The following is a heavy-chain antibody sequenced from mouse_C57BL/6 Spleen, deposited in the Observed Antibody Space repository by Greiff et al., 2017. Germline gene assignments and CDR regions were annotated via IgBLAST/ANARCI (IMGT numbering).Heavy chain of an antibody. J-gene: IGHJ1*03. CDR3: AREDDYDGYFDV. D-gene: IGHD2-4*01. CDR1: GFSFTSYA. CDR2: IWTGGGT. Sequence: QVQLQQSGPGLVAPSQCLSITCTVSGFSFTSYAISWVRQPPGKGLEWLGVIWTGGGTTYNSDLKSRLSISKDNSKSQVFLKMNSLQTYDTASYYGAREDDYDGYFDVWGTGTTVTVSS. V-gene: IGHV2-9-1*01.